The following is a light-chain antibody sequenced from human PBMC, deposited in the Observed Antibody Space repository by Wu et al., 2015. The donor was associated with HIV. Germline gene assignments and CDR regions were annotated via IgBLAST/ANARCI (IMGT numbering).Light chain of an antibody. V-gene: IGKV3-15*01. CDR2: GAS. J-gene: IGKJ1*01. CDR1: QSLSSN. Sequence: EILMTQSPGTLSVSPGERGTLSCRASQSLSSNLAWYQHQPGQAPRLLIYGASTRATGIPARFSGSESGTEFTLTISSMESEDYAVYYCQQYNTWPWTFGQGTKVEIK. CDR3: QQYNTWPWT.